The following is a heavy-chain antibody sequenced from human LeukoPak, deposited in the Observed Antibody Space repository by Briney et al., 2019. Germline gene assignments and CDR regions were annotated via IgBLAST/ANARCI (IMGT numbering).Heavy chain of an antibody. CDR2: ISHDGNNR. Sequence: GGSLRLSCTASGFIFSDFALHWGRQAPGKGLEWVTIISHDGNNRHYADFVGGRFTISRDQNTNTLFLEMTSLTTDDTAIYYCARGAFQLLSPDYWGQGALVTVSS. CDR3: ARGAFQLLSPDY. D-gene: IGHD2-21*01. V-gene: IGHV3-30-3*01. J-gene: IGHJ4*02. CDR1: GFIFSDFA.